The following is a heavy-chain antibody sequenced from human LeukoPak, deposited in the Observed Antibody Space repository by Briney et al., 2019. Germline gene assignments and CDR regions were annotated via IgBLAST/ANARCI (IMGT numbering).Heavy chain of an antibody. V-gene: IGHV4-61*02. D-gene: IGHD1-26*01. CDR3: ARLPRSVVGAFDI. Sequence: SETLSLTCTVSGGSISSGSYYWSWIRQPAGKGLERIGRIYTSGSTNYNPSLKSRVTISVDTSKNQFSLKLSSVTAADTAVYYCARLPRSVVGAFDIWGQGTMVTVSS. CDR2: IYTSGST. CDR1: GGSISSGSYY. J-gene: IGHJ3*02.